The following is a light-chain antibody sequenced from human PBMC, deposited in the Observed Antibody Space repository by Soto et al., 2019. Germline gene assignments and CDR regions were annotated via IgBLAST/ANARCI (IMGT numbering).Light chain of an antibody. Sequence: QSALTQPASVSGSPGQSITISCTGTSSDVGGYNYVSWYQQHPGKAPKLMIYDVSNRPSGVSNRFSGSKSGNTASLTISGLQAEDEADYYCSSYTSSSTLDEVFGGGTKLTVL. CDR3: SSYTSSSTLDEV. CDR1: SSDVGGYNY. J-gene: IGLJ2*01. CDR2: DVS. V-gene: IGLV2-14*01.